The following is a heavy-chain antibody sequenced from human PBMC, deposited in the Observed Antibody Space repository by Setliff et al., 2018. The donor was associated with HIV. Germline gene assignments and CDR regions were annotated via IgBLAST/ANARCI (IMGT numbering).Heavy chain of an antibody. CDR2: IKKSSDGGKT. CDR3: ATDNGPSYSMDI. V-gene: IGHV3-15*01. J-gene: IGHJ6*02. D-gene: IGHD2-21*01. Sequence: PGGSLRLSCVASGFTFNNAWMNWVRQAPGKGLEWLGRIKKSSDGGKTGDASPVKGRFTISRDDSKNTLYLQMNSLKIEDTAVYFCATDNGPSYSMDIWGQGTTVTV. CDR1: GFTFNNAW.